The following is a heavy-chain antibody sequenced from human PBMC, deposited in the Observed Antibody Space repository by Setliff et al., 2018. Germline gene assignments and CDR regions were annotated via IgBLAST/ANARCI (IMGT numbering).Heavy chain of an antibody. CDR2: IQKSGGT. Sequence: SETLSLTCTVYGGSFTNYYWSWIRQPPGKGLECIGYIQKSGGTNYNPSLKSRVTISVDTSTNQFSLNLSSVTAADTAVYFCARDNTIVGATDYWGQGTLVTVSS. J-gene: IGHJ4*02. V-gene: IGHV4-4*08. CDR3: ARDNTIVGATDY. D-gene: IGHD1-26*01. CDR1: GGSFTNYY.